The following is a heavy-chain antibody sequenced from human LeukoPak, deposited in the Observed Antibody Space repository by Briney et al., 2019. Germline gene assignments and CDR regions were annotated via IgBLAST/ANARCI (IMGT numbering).Heavy chain of an antibody. D-gene: IGHD6-13*01. CDR1: GFTFSSYS. CDR2: ISSSSSYI. Sequence: GGSLRLSCAASGFTFSSYSMNWVRQAPGKGLEWVSSISSSSSYIYYADSVKGRFTISRDNAKNSLYLQMNSLRAEDTAVYYWAKRAGAGTYYLDVRGQGATVTGS. J-gene: IGHJ6*03. CDR3: AKRAGAGTYYLDV. V-gene: IGHV3-21*01.